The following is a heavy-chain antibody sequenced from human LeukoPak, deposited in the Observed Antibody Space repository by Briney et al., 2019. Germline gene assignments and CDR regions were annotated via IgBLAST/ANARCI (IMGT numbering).Heavy chain of an antibody. Sequence: GGSLRLSCAASGFTFSSYAMTWVRQAPGKGLAWVSSISKGDGSTYYADSVKGRFTISRDNSKNTVYLHMDSLRVEDTAIYYCARGALIPDFRGQGTLVTVSS. CDR1: GFTFSSYA. CDR2: ISKGDGST. D-gene: IGHD2-21*01. V-gene: IGHV3-23*01. J-gene: IGHJ4*02. CDR3: ARGALIPDF.